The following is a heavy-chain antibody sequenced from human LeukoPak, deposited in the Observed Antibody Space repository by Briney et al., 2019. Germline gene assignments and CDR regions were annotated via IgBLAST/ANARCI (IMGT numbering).Heavy chain of an antibody. V-gene: IGHV1-2*02. CDR1: GYTFTGYY. J-gene: IGHJ5*02. CDR3: ARPRDYGDYAWFDP. Sequence: ASVKVSCKASGYTFTGYYMHWVRQAPGQGLEWMGWINPNSGGTNYAQKFQGRVTMTGDTSISAAYMELSRLRSDDTAVYYCARPRDYGDYAWFDPWGQGTLVTVSS. CDR2: INPNSGGT. D-gene: IGHD4-17*01.